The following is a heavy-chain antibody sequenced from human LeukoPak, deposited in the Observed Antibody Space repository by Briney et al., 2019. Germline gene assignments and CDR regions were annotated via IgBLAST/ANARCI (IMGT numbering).Heavy chain of an antibody. V-gene: IGHV4-34*01. CDR1: GGSSSGYY. D-gene: IGHD6-25*01. CDR3: AXXLRRYYYYYMDV. J-gene: IGHJ6*03. CDR2: INHSGST. Sequence: SETLSLTCAVYGGSSSGYYWSWIRQPPGKGLEWIGEINHSGSTNYNPSLKSRVTISVDTSKNQFSLKLSSVTAADTAVYYCAXXLRRYYYYYMDVWGKGTTVTISS.